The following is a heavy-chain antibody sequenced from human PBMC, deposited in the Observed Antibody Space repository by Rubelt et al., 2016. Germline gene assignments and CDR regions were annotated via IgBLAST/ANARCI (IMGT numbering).Heavy chain of an antibody. CDR1: GFTFSSYG. J-gene: IGHJ6*02. V-gene: IGHV3-33*01. CDR3: ARECCSYYYYYGMDV. CDR2: IWYDGSNK. Sequence: EFGGGVVQPGRSLRLSCAASGFTFSSYGMHWVRQAPGKGLEWVAVIWYDGSNKYYADSVKGRFTISRDNSKNTLYLQMNSLRAEDTAVYYCARECCSYYYYYGMDVWGQGTTVTVSS. D-gene: IGHD2-15*01.